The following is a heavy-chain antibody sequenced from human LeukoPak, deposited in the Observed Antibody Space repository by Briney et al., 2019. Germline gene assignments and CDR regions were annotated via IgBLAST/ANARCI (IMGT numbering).Heavy chain of an antibody. J-gene: IGHJ4*02. Sequence: PSQTLSLTCTVSGGSISSGSYYWSWIRQPAGKGLEWIGRIYTSGSTNYNPSLKSRVTISVDTSKNQFSLKLSSVTAADTAVYYCARVVVRFWSGYPIDYWGQGTLVTVSS. CDR1: GGSISSGSYY. CDR2: IYTSGST. V-gene: IGHV4-61*02. CDR3: ARVVVRFWSGYPIDY. D-gene: IGHD3-3*01.